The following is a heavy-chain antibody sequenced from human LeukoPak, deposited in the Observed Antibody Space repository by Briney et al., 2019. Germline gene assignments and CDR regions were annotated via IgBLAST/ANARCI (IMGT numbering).Heavy chain of an antibody. D-gene: IGHD3-10*01. CDR2: ISYDGGNN. J-gene: IGHJ4*02. CDR1: RFTFSSYA. CDR3: ARERITMVRGVIDN. V-gene: IGHV3-30*04. Sequence: GGSLRLSCAASRFTFSSYAMHWVRQAPGKGLEWVAAISYDGGNNHYADSVKGRFTISRDNSKNTLSLQMNSLRTEDTAVYYCARERITMVRGVIDNWGQGILVIVSS.